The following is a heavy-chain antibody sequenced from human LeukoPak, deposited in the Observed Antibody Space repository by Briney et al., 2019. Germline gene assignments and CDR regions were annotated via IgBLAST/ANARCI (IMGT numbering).Heavy chain of an antibody. J-gene: IGHJ4*02. CDR2: ISAYNGDR. Sequence: ASVKVSCKASGYTFTDFVISWVRQAPGQGVEWMGWISAYNGDRKYAQKFQGRVTMTTDTSTSTAYMEVRSLRSDDTAVSHCTRDLGVDTPMIFFDYWGQGSLVTVS. D-gene: IGHD3/OR15-3a*01. CDR3: TRDLGVDTPMIFFDY. CDR1: GYTFTDFV. V-gene: IGHV1-18*01.